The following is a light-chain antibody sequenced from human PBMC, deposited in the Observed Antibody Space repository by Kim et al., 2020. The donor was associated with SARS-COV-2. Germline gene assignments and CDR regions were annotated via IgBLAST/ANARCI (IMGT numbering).Light chain of an antibody. J-gene: IGKJ2*01. CDR1: QDISNC. Sequence: DIQMTQSPSSLSASVGDRVTITCQASQDISNCLNWYQQKPGKAPKLLIYDASNLEAGVPSRFSGSGSGTEFTFTISSLQPEDIATYYCQQYDHLHTVGQGTKLEIK. CDR3: QQYDHLHT. CDR2: DAS. V-gene: IGKV1-33*01.